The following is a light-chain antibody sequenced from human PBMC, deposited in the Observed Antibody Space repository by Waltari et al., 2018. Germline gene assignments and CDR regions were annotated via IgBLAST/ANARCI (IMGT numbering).Light chain of an antibody. CDR3: QQYNSNSPLT. J-gene: IGKJ4*01. CDR2: KAS. V-gene: IGKV1-5*03. Sequence: DIQMTQSPSTLSASVGDRVTITCRASPSISSWLAWYQQKPGKAPKLLIYKASSLESGVPSRFSGSGSGTEFTLTISSLQPDDFATYYCQQYNSNSPLTFGGGTKVEIK. CDR1: PSISSW.